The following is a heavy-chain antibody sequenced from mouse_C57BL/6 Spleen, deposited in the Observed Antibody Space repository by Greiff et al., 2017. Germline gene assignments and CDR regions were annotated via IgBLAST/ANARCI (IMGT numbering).Heavy chain of an antibody. D-gene: IGHD4-1*01. V-gene: IGHV1-61*01. CDR2: IYPSDSET. J-gene: IGHJ2*01. CDR3: ARSVGGPNWDY. CDR1: GYTFTSYW. Sequence: QVQLQQPGAELVRPGSSVKLSCKASGYTFTSYWMDWVKQRPGQGLEWIGNIYPSDSETHYNQKFKDKATLTVEKSSSQAYMQLSSQTSEDSAVYYGARSVGGPNWDYSGEGTTL.